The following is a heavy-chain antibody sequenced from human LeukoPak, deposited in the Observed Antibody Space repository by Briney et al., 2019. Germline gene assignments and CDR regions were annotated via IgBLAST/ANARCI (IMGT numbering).Heavy chain of an antibody. J-gene: IGHJ1*01. CDR1: GYTFTNYG. V-gene: IGHV1-18*01. Sequence: ASVKVSRKASGYTFTNYGISWVRQAPGQGLEWMGWINVYNGNTIYAQKLQGRVTMTTDTSTSTAYMELRSLRSDDTAVYYCARLAGTDMIGYFQDWGQGTLVTVSS. CDR2: INVYNGNT. D-gene: IGHD5-18*01. CDR3: ARLAGTDMIGYFQD.